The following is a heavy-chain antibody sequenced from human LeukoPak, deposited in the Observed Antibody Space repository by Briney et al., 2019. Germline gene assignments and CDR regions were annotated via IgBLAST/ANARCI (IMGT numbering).Heavy chain of an antibody. Sequence: ASVKVSHKASGYTFTSYYMHWVRQAPGQGLEWMGIINPSGGTTTYAQKFQGRLTMTRDTSTSTVYMELSSLRSEDTAAYYCARVKGGYYDFWSADNWFDPWGQGTLVTVSS. CDR2: INPSGGTT. J-gene: IGHJ5*02. CDR3: ARVKGGYYDFWSADNWFDP. CDR1: GYTFTSYY. V-gene: IGHV1-46*01. D-gene: IGHD3-3*01.